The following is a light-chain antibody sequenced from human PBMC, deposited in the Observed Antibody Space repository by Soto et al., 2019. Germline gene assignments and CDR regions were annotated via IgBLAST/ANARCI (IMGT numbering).Light chain of an antibody. CDR1: SSDVGGYNY. CDR2: DVS. V-gene: IGLV2-11*01. J-gene: IGLJ1*01. CDR3: CSYAGSYTFYV. Sequence: QSVLAQPRSLSVSPGQSVTISCTGTSSDVGGYNYVSWYQQHPGKAPKLMIYDVSKRPSGVPDRFSGSKSGDTASLTISGLQAEDEADYYCCSYAGSYTFYVFGTGTKVTVL.